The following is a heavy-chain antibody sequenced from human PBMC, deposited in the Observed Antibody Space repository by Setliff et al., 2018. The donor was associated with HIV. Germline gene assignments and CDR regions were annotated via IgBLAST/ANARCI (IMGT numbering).Heavy chain of an antibody. V-gene: IGHV1-8*02. CDR2: MNPNSGNT. Sequence: ASVKVSCKASGYTLTGSDINWVRQATGQGLEWLGWMNPNSGNTGYAQKFQGRVTMTRDTSISTAYMELSNLRSEDTAVYYCARRMAARLALEYWGQGTLVTVSS. D-gene: IGHD6-6*01. J-gene: IGHJ4*02. CDR3: ARRMAARLALEY. CDR1: GYTLTGSD.